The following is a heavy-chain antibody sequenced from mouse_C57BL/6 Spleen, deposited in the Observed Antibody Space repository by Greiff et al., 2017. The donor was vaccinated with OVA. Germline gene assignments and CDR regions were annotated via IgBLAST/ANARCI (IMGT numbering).Heavy chain of an antibody. Sequence: QVQLQQSGAELARPGASVKMSCKASGYTFTSYTMHWVKQRPGQGLEWIGYINPSSGYTKYNQKFKDKATLTADKSSSTAYMQLSSLTSEDSAVYYCARGGTRDSMDYWGQGTSVTVSS. CDR3: ARGGTRDSMDY. V-gene: IGHV1-4*01. J-gene: IGHJ4*01. CDR1: GYTFTSYT. CDR2: INPSSGYT. D-gene: IGHD3-3*01.